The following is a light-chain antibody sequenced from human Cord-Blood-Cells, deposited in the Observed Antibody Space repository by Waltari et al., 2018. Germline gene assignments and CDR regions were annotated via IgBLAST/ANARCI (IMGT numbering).Light chain of an antibody. V-gene: IGLV2-14*03. CDR2: DVS. CDR3: SSYTSSSTLV. CDR1: SSDVGGYNY. J-gene: IGLJ1*01. Sequence: QSALTQPASVSGSPGQSITISCTGTSSDVGGYNYVSWYQQHPGKAPKLRIYDVSNRPSGVSNRFSGSESGNTASLTISGLQAEDEADYYCSSYTSSSTLVFGTGTKVTVL.